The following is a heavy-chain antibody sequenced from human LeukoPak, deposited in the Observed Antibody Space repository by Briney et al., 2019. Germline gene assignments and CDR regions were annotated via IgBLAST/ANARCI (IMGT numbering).Heavy chain of an antibody. Sequence: GGPLRLSCAASGFTVSSNYMSWLRQAPGKGLEGGSVIYSGGSTYYADSVKGRFTISRDNSKNTLYLQMNSLRAEDTAVYYCARDPSGAAAGPLDYWGQGTLVTVSS. J-gene: IGHJ4*02. D-gene: IGHD6-13*01. CDR1: GFTVSSNY. CDR3: ARDPSGAAAGPLDY. V-gene: IGHV3-66*01. CDR2: IYSGGST.